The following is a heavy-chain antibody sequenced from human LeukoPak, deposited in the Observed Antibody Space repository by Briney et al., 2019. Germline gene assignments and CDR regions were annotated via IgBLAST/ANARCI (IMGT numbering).Heavy chain of an antibody. D-gene: IGHD3-22*01. J-gene: IGHJ4*02. CDR3: ARDIYDSSGSYFDY. Sequence: SVKVSCKASGGTFSSYAISWVRQAPGLGLEWMGGIIPIFGTANYAQKFQGRVTITTDESTSTAYMELSSLRSEDTAVYYCARDIYDSSGSYFDYWGQGTLVTVSS. CDR1: GGTFSSYA. V-gene: IGHV1-69*05. CDR2: IIPIFGTA.